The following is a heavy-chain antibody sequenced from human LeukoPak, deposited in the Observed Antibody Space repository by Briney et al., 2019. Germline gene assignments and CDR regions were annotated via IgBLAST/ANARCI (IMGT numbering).Heavy chain of an antibody. CDR3: ARLFSPDYYYGMDV. Sequence: GGSLRLSCAASGFTFSSYAMSWVRQAPGKGLKWVSTINDNGAGTYYADSVKGRFTISRDNTKNSLYLQMNSLRAEDTALYYCARLFSPDYYYGMDVWGQGPRSPSP. CDR2: INDNGAGT. D-gene: IGHD2/OR15-2a*01. V-gene: IGHV3-23*01. CDR1: GFTFSSYA. J-gene: IGHJ6*02.